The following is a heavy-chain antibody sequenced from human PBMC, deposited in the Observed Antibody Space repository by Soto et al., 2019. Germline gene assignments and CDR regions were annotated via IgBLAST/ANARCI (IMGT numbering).Heavy chain of an antibody. CDR2: IKEDGSEK. CDR3: SRDVVVGAKALNY. D-gene: IGHD2-15*01. CDR1: GFTFSNYW. V-gene: IGHV3-7*01. Sequence: GGSLRLSCAASGFTFSNYWMTWVRQAPGKGLEWVANIKEDGSEKHYVDSVKGRFTISRDNAKNSLYLQMNSLGVEDTAVYFCSRDVVVGAKALNYWGQGALVTVSS. J-gene: IGHJ4*02.